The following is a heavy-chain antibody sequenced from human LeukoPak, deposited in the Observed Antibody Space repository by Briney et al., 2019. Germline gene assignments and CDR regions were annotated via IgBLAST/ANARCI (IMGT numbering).Heavy chain of an antibody. D-gene: IGHD3-22*01. CDR1: GYTFSRYA. J-gene: IGHJ5*02. CDR2: INAANGYT. Sequence: ASVKVSCKASGYTFSRYAIHWVRQAPGHSFEWMGWINAANGYTRYSQGFQGRVSITRDPSANIVYMELSSLRSEDTAVYYCARDLGQYYDTGDNWFDPWGQGTLVTVSS. V-gene: IGHV1-3*03. CDR3: ARDLGQYYDTGDNWFDP.